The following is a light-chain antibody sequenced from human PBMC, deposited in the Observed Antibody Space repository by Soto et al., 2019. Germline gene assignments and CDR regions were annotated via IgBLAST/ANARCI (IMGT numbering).Light chain of an antibody. CDR1: SSNIGAGYD. CDR2: GNS. J-gene: IGLJ2*01. CDR3: QSYDSSLSGVV. V-gene: IGLV1-40*01. Sequence: QSVLTQPPSVSGAPGQRVTLSFTGSSSNIGAGYDVHWYQQLPGTAPKLLIHGNSNRPSGVPDRFSGSKSGTSASLAITGLQAEDEADYYCQSYDSSLSGVVFGGGTKLTVL.